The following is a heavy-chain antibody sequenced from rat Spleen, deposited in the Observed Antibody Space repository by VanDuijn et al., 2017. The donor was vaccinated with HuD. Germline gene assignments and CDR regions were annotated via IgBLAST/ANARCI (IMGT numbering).Heavy chain of an antibody. CDR3: TGYDGTYYHYPTWFAY. V-gene: IGHV2-1*01. D-gene: IGHD1-12*02. Sequence: QVQLKESGPGLVQPSQTLSLTCTFSGFSLISNRVHWVRQPPGKGLEWMGGIRHDGNTDYNSTLKSRLSINRDTSKSQVFLKMNSLQTDDTAIYFCTGYDGTYYHYPTWFAYWGQGTLVTVSS. J-gene: IGHJ3*01. CDR1: GFSLISNR. CDR2: IRHDGNT.